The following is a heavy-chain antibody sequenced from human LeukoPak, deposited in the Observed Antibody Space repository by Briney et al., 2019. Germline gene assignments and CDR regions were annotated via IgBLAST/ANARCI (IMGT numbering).Heavy chain of an antibody. CDR3: ARGRGRFFNTGGPWFDP. CDR1: GFTFSSYE. V-gene: IGHV4-39*07. Sequence: GSLRLSCAASGFTFSSYEMNWVRQPPGKGLEWIGSIYYSGNTYYKSSLKSRVTIAVDTSKNQFSLKLNSVTAADTAVYYCARGRGRFFNTGGPWFDPWGQGTLVTVSS. D-gene: IGHD3-3*01. J-gene: IGHJ5*02. CDR2: IYYSGNT.